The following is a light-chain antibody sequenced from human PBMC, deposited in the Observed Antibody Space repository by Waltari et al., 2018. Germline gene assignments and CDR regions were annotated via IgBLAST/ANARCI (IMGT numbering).Light chain of an antibody. CDR2: AAS. CDR1: QGVSSY. J-gene: IGKJ1*01. Sequence: AIRMTQYQSSLSASTGDRVTITCRASQGVSSYLAWYQQKPGKAPNLLIYAASTLQSGVPSRFSGSGSGTDFSLIISCLQSEDFATYYCQKYNSAPRTFGQGTKVEIK. CDR3: QKYNSAPRT. V-gene: IGKV1-8*01.